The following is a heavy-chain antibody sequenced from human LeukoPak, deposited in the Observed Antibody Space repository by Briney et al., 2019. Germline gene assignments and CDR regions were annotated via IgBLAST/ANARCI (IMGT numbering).Heavy chain of an antibody. D-gene: IGHD6-13*01. Sequence: PGGSLRLSCAASGFTFSSYSMNWVRQAPGKGLEWVSSISSSSYIYYADSVKGRFTISRDNAKNSLYLQMNSLRAEDTAVYYCARVETAAAGIDWFDPWGQGTLVTVSS. V-gene: IGHV3-21*01. CDR1: GFTFSSYS. CDR2: ISSSSYI. CDR3: ARVETAAAGIDWFDP. J-gene: IGHJ5*02.